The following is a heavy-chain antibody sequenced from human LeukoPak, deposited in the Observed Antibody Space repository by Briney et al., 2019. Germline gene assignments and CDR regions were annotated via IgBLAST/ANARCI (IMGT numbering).Heavy chain of an antibody. V-gene: IGHV4-39*07. CDR2: IYYSGST. Sequence: PSETLSLTCTVSGGSISSSSYYWGWIRQPPGKGLEWIGSIYYSGSTYYNPSLKSRVTISVDTSKNQFSLKLSSVTAADTAVYYCARHIAAAGTGDAFDIWGQGTMVTVPS. J-gene: IGHJ3*02. CDR1: GGSISSSSYY. CDR3: ARHIAAAGTGDAFDI. D-gene: IGHD6-13*01.